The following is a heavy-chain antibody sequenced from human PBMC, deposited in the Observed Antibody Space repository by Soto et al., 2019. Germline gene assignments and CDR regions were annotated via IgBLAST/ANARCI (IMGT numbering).Heavy chain of an antibody. V-gene: IGHV3-7*03. CDR1: GFTFSSYW. CDR3: ARGERFQEDYYCYGMDV. CDR2: IKQDGSEK. Sequence: PGGSLRLSCAASGFTFSSYWMSWVRQAPGKGLEWVANIKQDGSEKYYVDSVKGRFTISRDNAKNSLYLQMNSLRAEDTAVYYCARGERFQEDYYCYGMDVWGQGTTVTVSS. J-gene: IGHJ6*02. D-gene: IGHD3-10*01.